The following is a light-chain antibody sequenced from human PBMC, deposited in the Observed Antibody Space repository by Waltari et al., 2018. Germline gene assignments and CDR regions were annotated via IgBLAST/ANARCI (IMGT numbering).Light chain of an antibody. CDR3: QSYDSSLSVV. Sequence: QSVLTQPPSVSGAPGQRVTISCTGSSSNIGAGYDVHWYQQVPGTDPKLLIYGNSNRPSGVPDRFSGSKSGTSASLAITGLQAEDEADYYCQSYDSSLSVVFGGGTKLTVL. J-gene: IGLJ2*01. CDR1: SSNIGAGYD. V-gene: IGLV1-40*01. CDR2: GNS.